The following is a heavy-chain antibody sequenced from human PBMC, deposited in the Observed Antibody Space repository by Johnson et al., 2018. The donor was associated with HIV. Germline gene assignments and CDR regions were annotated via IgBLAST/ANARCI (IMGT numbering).Heavy chain of an antibody. D-gene: IGHD1-26*01. CDR3: ARALGATYAFDI. Sequence: QVQLVESGGGVVQPGGSLRLSCAASGFTFSSYAFHWVRQAPAKGLEWVASISYDGSDKYYTDSVKGRFTISRDNSKNTLYLQMNSLNTDDTAFYYCARALGATYAFDIWGQGTMVTVSS. CDR1: GFTFSSYA. J-gene: IGHJ3*02. V-gene: IGHV3-30*04. CDR2: ISYDGSDK.